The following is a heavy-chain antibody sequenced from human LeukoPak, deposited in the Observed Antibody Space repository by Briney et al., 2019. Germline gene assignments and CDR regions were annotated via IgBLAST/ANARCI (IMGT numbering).Heavy chain of an antibody. V-gene: IGHV3-49*03. J-gene: IGHJ4*02. CDR3: TRSRSYYYDSSAKGSFYFDY. D-gene: IGHD3-22*01. CDR1: GFTFGDYA. Sequence: PGGSLRLSCTASGFTFGDYAMSWFRQAPGKGLEWVGFIRSKAYGGTTEYAASVKGRFTISRDDSNSIAYLQMNSLQTEDTAVYSCTRSRSYYYDSSAKGSFYFDYWGQGTLVTVSS. CDR2: IRSKAYGGTT.